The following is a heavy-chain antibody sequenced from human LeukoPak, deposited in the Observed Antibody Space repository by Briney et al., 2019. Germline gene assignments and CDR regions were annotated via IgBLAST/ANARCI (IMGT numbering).Heavy chain of an antibody. CDR3: ARYRAYSSGWYGDFDY. CDR1: GYTFTSYG. Sequence: GASVKVSCKASGYTFTSYGISWVRQAPGHGLEWMGWISAYNGNTNYAQKLQGRVTMTTDTSTSTAYMELRSLRSDDTAVYYCARYRAYSSGWYGDFDYWGQGTLVTVSS. J-gene: IGHJ4*02. V-gene: IGHV1-18*01. CDR2: ISAYNGNT. D-gene: IGHD6-19*01.